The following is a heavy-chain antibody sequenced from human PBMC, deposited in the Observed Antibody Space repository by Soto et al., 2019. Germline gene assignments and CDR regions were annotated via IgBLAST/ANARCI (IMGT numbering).Heavy chain of an antibody. CDR1: GYSFSTYW. J-gene: IGHJ4*02. V-gene: IGHV5-51*01. Sequence: GESLKISCTGSGYSFSTYWIAWVRQMPGKGLEWMGIIYPGDSDTRYSPSFQGQVTISADTYTKTAYLQWSSLKASATAIYYFARLPQFLWCGALTSRAYYFNDWGPGTLVTVSS. CDR3: ARLPQFLWCGALTSRAYYFND. CDR2: IYPGDSDT. D-gene: IGHD3-10*01.